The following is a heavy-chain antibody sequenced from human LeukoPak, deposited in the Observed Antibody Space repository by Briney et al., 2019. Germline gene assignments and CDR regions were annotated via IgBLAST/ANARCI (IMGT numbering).Heavy chain of an antibody. V-gene: IGHV3-66*04. CDR3: ARLYYGSGTTNDY. CDR1: GFTVSSNY. Sequence: GGSLRLSCAASGFTVSSNYMSWVRQAPGKGLEWISVIYSGGSTYYADSVEGRFTISRDNSKNTLYLQMNSLRAEDTAVYYCARLYYGSGTTNDYWGQGTLVTVSS. J-gene: IGHJ4*02. CDR2: IYSGGST. D-gene: IGHD3-10*01.